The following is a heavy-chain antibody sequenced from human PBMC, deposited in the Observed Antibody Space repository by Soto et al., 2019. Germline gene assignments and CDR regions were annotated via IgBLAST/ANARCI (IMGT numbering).Heavy chain of an antibody. D-gene: IGHD3-10*01. CDR2: IIPIFGTA. Sequence: GASVKVSCKASVGTFSSYAISWVRQAPGQGLEWMGGIIPIFGTANYAQKFQGRVTITADESTSTAYMELSSLRSEDTAVYYCARDSRTYYYGSGTSQLDYWGQGTLVTVSS. J-gene: IGHJ4*02. CDR3: ARDSRTYYYGSGTSQLDY. CDR1: VGTFSSYA. V-gene: IGHV1-69*13.